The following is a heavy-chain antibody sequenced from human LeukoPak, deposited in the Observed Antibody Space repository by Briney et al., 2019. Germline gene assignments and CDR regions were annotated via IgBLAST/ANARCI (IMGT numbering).Heavy chain of an antibody. D-gene: IGHD3-22*01. CDR1: GFTFSSYA. J-gene: IGHJ6*02. Sequence: GGSLRLSCAASGFTFSSYAMSWVRQAPGKGLEWVSAISGSGGSTYYADSVKGRFTISRDNSKNTLYLQMNSLRAEDTAVYYCASPVYYYDSSGYYSPYYYGMDVWGQGTTVTVSS. CDR3: ASPVYYYDSSGYYSPYYYGMDV. V-gene: IGHV3-23*01. CDR2: ISGSGGST.